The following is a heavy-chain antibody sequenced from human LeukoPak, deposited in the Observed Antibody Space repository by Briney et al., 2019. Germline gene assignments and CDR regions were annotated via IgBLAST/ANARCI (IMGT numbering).Heavy chain of an antibody. Sequence: GGSLRLSCAASGFTFSSYSMNWVRQAPGKWLEWVSYISSSNSAIYYADSVKGRFTISRDNAKNSLYLQMNSLRAEDTAVYYCASRNGPGAFDIWGQGTMVTVSS. D-gene: IGHD4-11*01. J-gene: IGHJ3*02. CDR2: ISSSNSAI. CDR1: GFTFSSYS. CDR3: ASRNGPGAFDI. V-gene: IGHV3-48*01.